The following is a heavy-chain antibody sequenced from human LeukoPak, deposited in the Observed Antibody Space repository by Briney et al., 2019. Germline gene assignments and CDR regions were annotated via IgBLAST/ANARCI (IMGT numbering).Heavy chain of an antibody. V-gene: IGHV4-39*01. J-gene: IGHJ4*02. CDR1: GVSISSSSYY. CDR3: AKGGWMYSSNWYPYYFDY. CDR2: IYYSGST. Sequence: PSETLSLTCTVSGVSISSSSYYWGWIRQPPGKGLEWIGSIYYSGSTYYNPSLKSRISISVDTSKNQFSLKLYSVTAADTAVYYCAKGGWMYSSNWYPYYFDYWGQGTLVTVSS. D-gene: IGHD6-13*01.